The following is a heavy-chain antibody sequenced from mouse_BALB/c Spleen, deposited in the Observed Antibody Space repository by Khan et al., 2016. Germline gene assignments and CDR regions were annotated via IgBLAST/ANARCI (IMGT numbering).Heavy chain of an antibody. CDR3: ARDWPYAMDY. V-gene: IGHV5-4*02. J-gene: IGHJ4*01. CDR2: ISDGGDYT. CDR1: GFTFSDYY. Sequence: EVALVESGGGLVKPGGSLKLSCAASGFTFSDYYMYWVRQPPEKRLEWVANISDGGDYTYYTDSVKGRFTISRDNAKNNLYLQMSSLKSEDTAMYYCARDWPYAMDYWGQGTSVTVSS.